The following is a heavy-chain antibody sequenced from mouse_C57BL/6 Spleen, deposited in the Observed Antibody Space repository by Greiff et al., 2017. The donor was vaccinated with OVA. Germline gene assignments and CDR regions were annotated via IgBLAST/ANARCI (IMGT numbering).Heavy chain of an antibody. D-gene: IGHD2-2*01. CDR1: GYNFTSYW. CDR3: AREGYGGGRFAY. CDR2: INPSNGGT. J-gene: IGHJ3*01. V-gene: IGHV1-53*01. Sequence: VQLQQPGTELVKPGASVKLSCKASGYNFTSYWMHWVKQRPGQGLEWIGNINPSNGGTNYNEKFKSKATLTVDKSSSTAYMQLSSLTSEDSAVYYCAREGYGGGRFAYWGQGTLVTVSA.